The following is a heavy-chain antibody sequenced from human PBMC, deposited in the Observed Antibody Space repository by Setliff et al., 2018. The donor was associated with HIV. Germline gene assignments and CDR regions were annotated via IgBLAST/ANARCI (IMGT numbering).Heavy chain of an antibody. CDR3: ARGQQARYDHLSGLSSYYYYMDA. V-gene: IGHV4-34*01. CDR1: GGPFYGYF. Sequence: PSETLSLTCAVSGGPFYGYFWTWIRQTPGKGLEWIGDIYHDGNTNYNPSLKSRVSISMDMSRATFSLSLKSLTAADMAVYYCARGQQARYDHLSGLSSYYYYMDAWDKGATVTVSS. J-gene: IGHJ6*03. CDR2: IYHDGNT. D-gene: IGHD3-3*01.